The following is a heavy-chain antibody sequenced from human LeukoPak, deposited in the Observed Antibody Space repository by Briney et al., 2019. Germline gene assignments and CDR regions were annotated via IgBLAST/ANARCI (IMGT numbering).Heavy chain of an antibody. D-gene: IGHD1-26*01. CDR2: ISGSGGIP. J-gene: IGHJ4*02. Sequence: GGSLRLSCAASGFTFSSYAMSWVRQASGKGLEWVSAISGSGGIPYYADSVKGRFTISRDNSKNTLYLQMNSLRAEDTAVYYCARNYSGSYHTDYWGQGTLVTVSS. CDR3: ARNYSGSYHTDY. V-gene: IGHV3-23*01. CDR1: GFTFSSYA.